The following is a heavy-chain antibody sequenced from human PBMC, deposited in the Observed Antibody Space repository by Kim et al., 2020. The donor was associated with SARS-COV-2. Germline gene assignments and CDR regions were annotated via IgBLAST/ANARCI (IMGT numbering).Heavy chain of an antibody. CDR2: ISSSSTI. J-gene: IGHJ4*02. D-gene: IGHD6-19*01. Sequence: GGSLRLSCAASGFTFSSYSMNWVRQAPGKGLEWVSYISSSSTIYYADSVKGRFTISRDNATNSLYLQMNSLRDEDTAVYYCARDLHSGFDYWGQGTLVTVSS. V-gene: IGHV3-48*02. CDR1: GFTFSSYS. CDR3: ARDLHSGFDY.